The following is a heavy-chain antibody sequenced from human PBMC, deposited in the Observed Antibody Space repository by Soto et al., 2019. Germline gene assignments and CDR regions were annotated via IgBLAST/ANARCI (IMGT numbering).Heavy chain of an antibody. D-gene: IGHD1-1*01. V-gene: IGHV3-74*03. CDR3: ARDNNWSYDS. Sequence: LRLSCVASGFTFSSYSMSWVRQAPGEGLVWVSYIKPDGSRTKDADSVKGRFTISRDNARNTLYLRMNSLRAEDTAVYYCARDNNWSYDSWGRGTLVTVS. CDR2: IKPDGSRT. CDR1: GFTFSSYS. J-gene: IGHJ4*02.